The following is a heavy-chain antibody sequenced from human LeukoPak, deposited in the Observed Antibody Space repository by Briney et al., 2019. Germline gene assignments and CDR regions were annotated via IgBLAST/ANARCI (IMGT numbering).Heavy chain of an antibody. Sequence: GGTLRLSCAASGFTFSSYGMNWVRQTSRKGLEWVSCLSGSGATTYYADSVKGRFTISRDNSKNTLYLQMNSLRADDTAVYYCAKESTVTPGNVNWFDSWGQGTLVTVSS. V-gene: IGHV3-23*01. J-gene: IGHJ5*01. CDR3: AKESTVTPGNVNWFDS. CDR2: LSGSGATT. D-gene: IGHD4-17*01. CDR1: GFTFSSYG.